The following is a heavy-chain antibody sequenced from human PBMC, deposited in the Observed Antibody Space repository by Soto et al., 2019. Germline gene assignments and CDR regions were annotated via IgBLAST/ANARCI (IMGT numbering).Heavy chain of an antibody. CDR3: ARVSSPQYGSGGICYSLSAFER. CDR1: GYTFTSND. CDR2: MNPNSGNT. D-gene: IGHD2-15*01. Sequence: ASVKVSCKASGYTFTSNDINWVRQATGQGLEWMGWMNPNSGNTGYAQKFQGRVTMTRNTSISTAYMELSSLRSEDTAVYYCARVSSPQYGSGGICYSLSAFERWGQQSTVTVSS. V-gene: IGHV1-8*01. J-gene: IGHJ3*02.